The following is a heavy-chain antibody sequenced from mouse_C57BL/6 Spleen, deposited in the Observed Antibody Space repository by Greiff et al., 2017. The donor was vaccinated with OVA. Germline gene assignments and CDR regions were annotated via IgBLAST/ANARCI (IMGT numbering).Heavy chain of an antibody. CDR2: INPNNGTT. D-gene: IGHD2-12*01. J-gene: IGHJ4*01. CDR1: GYSFTDYN. Sequence: EVQLQQSGPELVKPGASVTISCKASGYSFTDYNMHWVKQSNGKSLEWIGVINPNNGTTSYNQKFKGKATLTVDKSSSTAYMQLTSLTSEDAAVYYCARWTYSYYDRDYWGQGTSVTVSS. V-gene: IGHV1-39*01. CDR3: ARWTYSYYDRDY.